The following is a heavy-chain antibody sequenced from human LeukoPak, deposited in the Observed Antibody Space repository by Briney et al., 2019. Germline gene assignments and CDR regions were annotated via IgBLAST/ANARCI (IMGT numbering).Heavy chain of an antibody. CDR1: GYTFTGYY. CDR3: ARGCAVAVAGTKGVLSY. D-gene: IGHD6-19*01. CDR2: INPNSGGT. V-gene: IGHV1-2*06. J-gene: IGHJ4*02. Sequence: ASVKVSCKASGYTFTGYYLHWVRPAPGQGLEWMGRINPNSGGTNYAQTFQGRVTMTRDTSISTAYMELSRLRSDDTAAYYCARGCAVAVAGTKGVLSYWGQGTLVTVSS.